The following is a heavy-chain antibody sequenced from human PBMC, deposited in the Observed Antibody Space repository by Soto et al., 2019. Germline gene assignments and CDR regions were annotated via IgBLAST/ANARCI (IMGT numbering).Heavy chain of an antibody. J-gene: IGHJ6*03. CDR3: ARGNDFWSGQHFYYDYMDV. Sequence: SETLSLTCTVSGGSISSYYWSWIRQPPGKGLEWIGYIYYSGSTNYNPSLKSRVTISVDTSKNQFSLKLSSVTAADTAAYYCARGNDFWSGQHFYYDYMDVWGNGTTVTVSS. CDR2: IYYSGST. D-gene: IGHD3-3*01. CDR1: GGSISSYY. V-gene: IGHV4-59*01.